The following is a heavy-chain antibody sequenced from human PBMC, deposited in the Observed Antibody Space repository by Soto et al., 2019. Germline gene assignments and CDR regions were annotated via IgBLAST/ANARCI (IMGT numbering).Heavy chain of an antibody. CDR2: ISSSSDI. V-gene: IGHV3-21*01. J-gene: IGHJ6*02. CDR1: GYTFTSTYS. D-gene: IGHD2-2*02. Sequence: GASVKVSCKASGYTFTSTYSINWVRQAPGKGLEWVSSISSSSDIYYADSVKGRFTISRDNAKNSVSLQMNSLRAEDTAVYYCAREYTAWPLAYGLDVWGQGTTVTVSS. CDR3: AREYTAWPLAYGLDV.